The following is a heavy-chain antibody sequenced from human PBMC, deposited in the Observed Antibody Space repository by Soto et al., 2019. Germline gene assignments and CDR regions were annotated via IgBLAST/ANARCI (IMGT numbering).Heavy chain of an antibody. CDR3: ARNGDTYYYDSSGYSPFDY. D-gene: IGHD3-22*01. CDR2: ISGSGGST. Sequence: GGSLRLSCAASGFTFSSYAMSWVRQAPGKGLEWVSAISGSGGSTYYADSVKGRFTISRDNSKSTLYLQMNSLRAEDTTVYYCARNGDTYYYDSSGYSPFDYWGQGTLVTVSS. V-gene: IGHV3-23*01. CDR1: GFTFSSYA. J-gene: IGHJ4*02.